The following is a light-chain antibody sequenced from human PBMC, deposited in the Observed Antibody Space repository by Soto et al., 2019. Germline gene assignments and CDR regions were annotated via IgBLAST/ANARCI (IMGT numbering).Light chain of an antibody. J-gene: IGKJ2*01. CDR2: DAS. Sequence: EIVMTQSPATLSVSPGERATLSCRASQSISSNLAWYQQKPGQAPRLLIYDASTRATGIPARFSVSGSGTEFTLNISSLQSEDFAVYSCQQYNNWPPYNFGQGTKLEIK. V-gene: IGKV3-15*01. CDR1: QSISSN. CDR3: QQYNNWPPYN.